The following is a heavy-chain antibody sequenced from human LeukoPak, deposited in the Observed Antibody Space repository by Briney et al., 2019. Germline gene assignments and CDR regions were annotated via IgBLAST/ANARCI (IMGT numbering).Heavy chain of an antibody. CDR1: GFTFSSYE. Sequence: GGSLRLSCAASGFTFSSYEMNWVRQAPGKGLEWVSYISSSGSTKYYADSVKGRFTISRDNAKNSLDLQMNSLRVEDTGIYYCVKVAKYYYGSETYYFFEHWGQGTPVTASS. D-gene: IGHD3-10*01. CDR3: VKVAKYYYGSETYYFFEH. V-gene: IGHV3-48*03. CDR2: ISSSGSTK. J-gene: IGHJ4*02.